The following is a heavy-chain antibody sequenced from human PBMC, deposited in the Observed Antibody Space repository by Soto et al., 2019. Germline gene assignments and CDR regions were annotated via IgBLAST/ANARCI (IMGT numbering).Heavy chain of an antibody. CDR1: GFTFSGYG. V-gene: IGHV3-33*01. CDR2: IWDDGSKK. D-gene: IGHD3-22*01. J-gene: IGHJ5*02. Sequence: QVQLVESGGGVVPPGGSLRLSCAASGFTFSGYGMQWVRQAPCKGLEWVAIIWDDGSKKYYGDSVKGRFTISRDSSKNMLYLEMDSLRTEDTAVYYCARHAGRFDSGGYLLDPWGQGTLVTVSS. CDR3: ARHAGRFDSGGYLLDP.